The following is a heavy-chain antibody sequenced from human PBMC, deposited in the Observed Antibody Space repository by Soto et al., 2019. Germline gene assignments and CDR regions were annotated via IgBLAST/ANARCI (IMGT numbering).Heavy chain of an antibody. CDR3: ARRGYDYYDYGVDV. J-gene: IGHJ6*02. D-gene: IGHD5-12*01. V-gene: IGHV3-9*01. CDR1: GFTFDDYA. CDR2: ISWSNDKI. Sequence: EVKLVESGGGLVQPGGSLRLSCAASGFTFDDYAMHWVRQAPGKGLEWVSGISWSNDKIGYADSVKGRFIISRDNAKNFLYLQMNSLRPEDTALYYCARRGYDYYDYGVDVWGQGTTVTVSS.